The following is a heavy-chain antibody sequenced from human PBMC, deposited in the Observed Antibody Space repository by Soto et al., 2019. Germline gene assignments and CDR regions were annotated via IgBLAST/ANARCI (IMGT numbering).Heavy chain of an antibody. CDR3: ARRKSFTSYYYMDV. J-gene: IGHJ6*03. CDR1: GGSISSYY. Sequence: SSETLSLTCTVSGGSISSYYWSWIRQPPGKGLEWIGYIYYSGSTNYNPSLKSRVTISVDTSKNQFSLKLSSVTAADTAVYYCARRKSFTSYYYMDVWGKGTTVTVSS. V-gene: IGHV4-59*08. CDR2: IYYSGST.